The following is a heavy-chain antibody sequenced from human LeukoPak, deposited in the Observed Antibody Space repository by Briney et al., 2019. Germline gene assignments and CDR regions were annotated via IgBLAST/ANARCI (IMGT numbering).Heavy chain of an antibody. Sequence: SETLSLTCAVYGGSFSGYYWSWIRQPPGKGLEWIGEINHSGSTNYNPSLKSRVTISVDTSKNQFSLKLSSVTAADTAVYYCAPRPQMVGATTGWFDPWGQGTLVTVSS. D-gene: IGHD1-26*01. J-gene: IGHJ5*02. CDR3: APRPQMVGATTGWFDP. CDR1: GGSFSGYY. V-gene: IGHV4-34*01. CDR2: INHSGST.